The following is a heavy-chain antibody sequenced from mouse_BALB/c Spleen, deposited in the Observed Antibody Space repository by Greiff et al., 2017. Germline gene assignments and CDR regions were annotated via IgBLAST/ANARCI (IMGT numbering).Heavy chain of an antibody. V-gene: IGHV1-14*01. Sequence: EVKLMESGPELVKPGASVKMSCKASGYTFTSYVMHWVKQKPGQGLEWIGYINPYNDGTKYNEKFKGKATLTSDKSSSTAYMELSSLTSEDSAVYYCAREGLCFDYWGQGTTLTVSS. D-gene: IGHD3-1*01. CDR1: GYTFTSYV. CDR2: INPYNDGT. CDR3: AREGLCFDY. J-gene: IGHJ2*01.